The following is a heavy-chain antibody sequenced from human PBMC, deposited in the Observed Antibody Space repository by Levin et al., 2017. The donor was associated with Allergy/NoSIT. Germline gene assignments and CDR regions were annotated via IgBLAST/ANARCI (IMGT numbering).Heavy chain of an antibody. D-gene: IGHD6-13*01. CDR2: INHSGST. CDR3: ARGYSTSWFYYFDS. V-gene: IGHV4-34*01. CDR1: GESFTAYY. J-gene: IGHJ4*02. Sequence: PSETLSLTCAVYGESFTAYYWNWIRQPPGKGLEWIGEINHSGSTNYNPSLKSRVTISVDTSKNQFSLRLNSVTAADTAVYYCARGYSTSWFYYFDSWGQGTLVTVSS.